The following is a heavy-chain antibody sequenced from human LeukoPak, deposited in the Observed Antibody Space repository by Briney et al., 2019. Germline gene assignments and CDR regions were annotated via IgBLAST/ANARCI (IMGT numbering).Heavy chain of an antibody. D-gene: IGHD3-10*01. CDR2: ISSSSSYI. J-gene: IGHJ4*02. CDR1: GFTFSSYS. CDR3: ARDRSLSGFGEHGDY. Sequence: GGSLRLSCAASGFTFSSYSMNWVRQAPGKGLEWVSSISSSSSYIYYADSVKGRFTISRDNAKNSLYLQMNSLRAEDTAVYYCARDRSLSGFGEHGDYWGQGTLVTVSS. V-gene: IGHV3-21*01.